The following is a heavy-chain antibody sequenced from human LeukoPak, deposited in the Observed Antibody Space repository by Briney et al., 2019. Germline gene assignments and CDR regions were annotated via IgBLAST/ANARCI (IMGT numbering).Heavy chain of an antibody. D-gene: IGHD3-10*01. CDR1: GGSFSGYY. Sequence: SETLSLTCAVYGGSFSGYYWSWIRQPPGKGLEWIGEINHSGSTNNNPSLKSRVTMSVDTSRNQFSLNLNSMAASDTVVYYCARGAFASEGAFDIWGQGTMVTVSS. CDR3: ARGAFASEGAFDI. CDR2: INHSGST. J-gene: IGHJ3*02. V-gene: IGHV4-34*01.